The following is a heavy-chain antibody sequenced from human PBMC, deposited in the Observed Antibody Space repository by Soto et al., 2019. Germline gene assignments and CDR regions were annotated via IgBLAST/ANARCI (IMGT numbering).Heavy chain of an antibody. CDR2: IYWNDDK. D-gene: IGHD3-22*01. J-gene: IGHJ4*02. CDR3: AHRLTPYHYYDSSGYYDY. V-gene: IGHV2-5*01. Sequence: SGPTLVKPTQTLTLTCTFSGFSLSTSGVGVGWIRQPPGKALEWLALIYWNDDKRYSPSLKSRLTITKDTSKNQVVLTMTNMDPVDTATYYCAHRLTPYHYYDSSGYYDYWGQGTLVTVSS. CDR1: GFSLSTSGVG.